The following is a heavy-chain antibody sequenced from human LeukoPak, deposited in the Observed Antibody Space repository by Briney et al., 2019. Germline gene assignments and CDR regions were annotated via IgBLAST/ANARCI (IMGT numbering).Heavy chain of an antibody. D-gene: IGHD6-13*01. CDR3: ARDDSSSWYNYFDY. CDR1: GGSISSGGYS. V-gene: IGHV4-31*03. Sequence: SQTLSLTCTVSGGSISSGGYSWSWIRRHPGKGLEWIGYIYYSGSTYYNPSLKSRVTISVDTSKNQFSLKLSSVTAADTAVYYCARDDSSSWYNYFDYWGQGTLVTVSS. CDR2: IYYSGST. J-gene: IGHJ4*02.